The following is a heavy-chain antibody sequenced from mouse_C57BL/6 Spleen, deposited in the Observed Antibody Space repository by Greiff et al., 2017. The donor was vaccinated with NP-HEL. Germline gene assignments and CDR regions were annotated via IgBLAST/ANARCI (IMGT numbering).Heavy chain of an antibody. D-gene: IGHD1-1*01. CDR2: ISSGSSTI. V-gene: IGHV5-17*01. CDR3: ARNRELLAWFAY. J-gene: IGHJ3*01. Sequence: VQLQQSGGGLVKPGGSLKLSCAASGFTFSDYGMHWVRQAPEKGLEWVAYISSGSSTIYYADTVKGRFTISRDNAKNTLFLQMTSLRSEDTAMYYCARNRELLAWFAYWGQGTLVTVSA. CDR1: GFTFSDYG.